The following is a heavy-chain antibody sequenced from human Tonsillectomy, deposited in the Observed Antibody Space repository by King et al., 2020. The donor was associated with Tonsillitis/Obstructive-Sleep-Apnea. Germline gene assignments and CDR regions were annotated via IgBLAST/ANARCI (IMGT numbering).Heavy chain of an antibody. CDR2: ISSSGSTI. V-gene: IGHV3-48*02. D-gene: IGHD5-18*01. J-gene: IGHJ4*02. Sequence: VQLVESGGGLVQPGGSLRLSCAASGFTFSSYSMNWVRQAPGKGLEWVSYISSSGSTIYYADSVKGRFTISRDNAKNSLYLHMNSLRDEDTAVYYCASLWIQVDSWGQGTLVTVSS. CDR3: ASLWIQVDS. CDR1: GFTFSSYS.